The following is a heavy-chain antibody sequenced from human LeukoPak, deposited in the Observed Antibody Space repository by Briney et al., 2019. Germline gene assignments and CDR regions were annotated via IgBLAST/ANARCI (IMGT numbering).Heavy chain of an antibody. Sequence: PSETLSLTCTVSGGSISSYYWSWIRQPPGKGLEWIGYIYYSGSTNYNPSLKSRVTISVDTSKNQFSLKLRSVTAADTAVYYCAGPDSSEIDYWGQGTLVTVSS. V-gene: IGHV4-59*12. J-gene: IGHJ4*02. CDR2: IYYSGST. CDR3: AGPDSSEIDY. CDR1: GGSISSYY.